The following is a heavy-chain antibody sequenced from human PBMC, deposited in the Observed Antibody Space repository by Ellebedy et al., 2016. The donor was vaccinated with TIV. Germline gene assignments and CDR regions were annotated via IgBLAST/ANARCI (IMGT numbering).Heavy chain of an antibody. D-gene: IGHD1-1*01. CDR3: AKGFWREGSESNDAFDI. Sequence: GESLKISXAASEFTFSIYSMTWVRQAPGKGLEWVSSINNYGVITYYADSVRGRFTISRDNSKNTLFLQMNSLRAEDTAVYFCAKGFWREGSESNDAFDIWGQGTMVTVSS. CDR2: INNYGVIT. J-gene: IGHJ3*02. CDR1: EFTFSIYS. V-gene: IGHV3-23*01.